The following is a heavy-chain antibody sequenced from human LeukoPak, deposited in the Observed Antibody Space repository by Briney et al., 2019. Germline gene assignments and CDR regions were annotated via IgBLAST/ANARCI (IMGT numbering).Heavy chain of an antibody. CDR2: INPNSGGT. CDR3: ARDGTGVYNLVQY. V-gene: IGHV1-2*02. Sequence: ASVKVSCKASGYTFTGYYMHWVCQAPGQGLEWMGWINPNSGGTNYAQKFQGRVTMTRDTSISAVYMELSRLRSDDTAVYYCARDGTGVYNLVQYWGQGTLVTVSS. D-gene: IGHD5-24*01. CDR1: GYTFTGYY. J-gene: IGHJ4*02.